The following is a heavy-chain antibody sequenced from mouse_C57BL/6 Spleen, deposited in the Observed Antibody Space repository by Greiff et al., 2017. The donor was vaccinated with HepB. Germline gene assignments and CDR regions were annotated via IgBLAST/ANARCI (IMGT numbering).Heavy chain of an antibody. V-gene: IGHV14-4*01. CDR1: GFNIKDDY. CDR3: TMVLFAY. D-gene: IGHD1-1*02. J-gene: IGHJ3*01. Sequence: DVQLQESGAELVRPGASVKLSCTASGFNIKDDYMHWVKQRPEQGLEWIGWIDPENGDTEYASKFQGKATITADTSSNTAYLQLSSLTSEDTAVYYCTMVLFAYWGQGTLVTVSA. CDR2: IDPENGDT.